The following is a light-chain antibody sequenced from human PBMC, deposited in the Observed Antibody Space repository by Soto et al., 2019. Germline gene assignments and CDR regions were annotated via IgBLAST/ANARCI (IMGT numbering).Light chain of an antibody. CDR3: HQYGTFPIT. V-gene: IGKV3-15*01. J-gene: IGKJ5*01. CDR2: DTS. CDR1: QSVSIK. Sequence: EIVMTQSPATLSVCPGERATLSCRASQSVSIKLAWYQQKPGQAPRLLIYDTSTRATGIPARFSGSGSGTEFTLTISRLEPEDFAVYFCHQYGTFPITFGQGTRLEIK.